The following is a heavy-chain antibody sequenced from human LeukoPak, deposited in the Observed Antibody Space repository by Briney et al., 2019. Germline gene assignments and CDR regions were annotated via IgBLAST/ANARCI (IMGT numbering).Heavy chain of an antibody. CDR1: GGSISSSSYY. CDR3: ASPGAPYSGYEAPFDY. V-gene: IGHV4-39*01. J-gene: IGHJ4*02. D-gene: IGHD5-12*01. CDR2: IYYSGST. Sequence: SETLSLTCTVSGGSISSSSYYWGWIRQPPGKGLEWNGSIYYSGSTYYNPSLKSRVTISVDTSKNQFSLKLSSVTAADTAVYYCASPGAPYSGYEAPFDYWGQGTLVTVSS.